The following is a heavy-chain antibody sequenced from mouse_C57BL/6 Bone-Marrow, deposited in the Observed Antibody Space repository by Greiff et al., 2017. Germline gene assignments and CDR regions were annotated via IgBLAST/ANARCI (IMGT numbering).Heavy chain of an antibody. Sequence: DVKLVESGGGLVKPGGSLKLSCAASGFTFSSYAMSWVRQTPEKRLEWVATISDGGSYTYYPDNVKGRFTISRDNAKNNLYLQMSHLKSEDTAMXYCARERGGLLYFDYWGQGTTLTVSS. CDR1: GFTFSSYA. D-gene: IGHD2-3*01. V-gene: IGHV5-4*01. J-gene: IGHJ2*01. CDR3: ARERGGLLYFDY. CDR2: ISDGGSYT.